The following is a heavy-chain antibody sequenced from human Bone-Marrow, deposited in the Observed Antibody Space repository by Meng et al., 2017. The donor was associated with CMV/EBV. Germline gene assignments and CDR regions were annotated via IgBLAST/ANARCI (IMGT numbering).Heavy chain of an antibody. D-gene: IGHD5-12*01. Sequence: GSLRLSCTVSGGSISSYYWSWIRQPPGKGLEWIGYIYYSGSTNYNPSLKSRVTISVDTSKNQFSLKLSSVTAADTAVYYCASLSGYATYFDYWGQGPLVTFSS. CDR3: ASLSGYATYFDY. CDR2: IYYSGST. CDR1: GGSISSYY. J-gene: IGHJ4*02. V-gene: IGHV4-59*01.